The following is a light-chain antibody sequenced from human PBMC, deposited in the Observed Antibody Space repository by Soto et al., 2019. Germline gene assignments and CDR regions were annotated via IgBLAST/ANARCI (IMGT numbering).Light chain of an antibody. CDR3: QQYNSHSSYT. Sequence: DIQMTQSPSTLSASVGDRVTITCRASQSINTWLAWYQQKPGKAPKLLIYKASSLGSGVPSRFSGSGSGTEFTLTISSLQPADFAIYSCQQYNSHSSYTIGQGTKLEIK. J-gene: IGKJ2*01. CDR2: KAS. CDR1: QSINTW. V-gene: IGKV1-5*03.